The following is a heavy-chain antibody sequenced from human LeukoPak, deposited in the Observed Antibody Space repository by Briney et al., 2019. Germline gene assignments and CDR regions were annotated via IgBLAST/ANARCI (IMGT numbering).Heavy chain of an antibody. CDR1: GFTFSSYS. CDR2: ISSSSSYI. D-gene: IGHD3-16*02. CDR3: ARGDDYDYVWGSYRLGYYFDY. J-gene: IGHJ4*02. Sequence: GGSLRLSCAASGFTFSSYSMTWVRQAPGKGLEWVSSISSSSSYIYYADSVKGRFTISRDNAKNSLYLQMNSLRAEDTAVYYCARGDDYDYVWGSYRLGYYFDYWGQGTLVTVSS. V-gene: IGHV3-21*01.